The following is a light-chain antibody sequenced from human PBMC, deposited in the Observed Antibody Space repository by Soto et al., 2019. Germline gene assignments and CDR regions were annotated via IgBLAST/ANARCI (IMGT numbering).Light chain of an antibody. J-gene: IGLJ1*01. CDR1: SSNIGSNT. CDR2: NNN. Sequence: QSVLTQPPSASGTPGQTVTISCSGSSSNIGSNTVNWYQQLPGTAPKLLIYNNNQRPSGVPDRFSGSKSGTSASLAISGLQAEDEADYYCAAWDDSLNGLVFGNGTKLTVL. CDR3: AAWDDSLNGLV. V-gene: IGLV1-44*01.